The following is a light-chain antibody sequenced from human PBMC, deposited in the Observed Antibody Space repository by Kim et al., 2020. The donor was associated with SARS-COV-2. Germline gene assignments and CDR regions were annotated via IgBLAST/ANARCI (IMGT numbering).Light chain of an antibody. CDR2: DAS. V-gene: IGKV3-11*01. J-gene: IGKJ4*01. CDR3: QQRSNWPLLT. Sequence: EIVLTQSPATLSLSPGERATLSCRASQSVSSYLAWYQQKPGQAPRLLIYDASNRATGIPARFSGSGSGTDFTLTINSLEPEDFAVYYCQQRSNWPLLTFGGGTKLEIK. CDR1: QSVSSY.